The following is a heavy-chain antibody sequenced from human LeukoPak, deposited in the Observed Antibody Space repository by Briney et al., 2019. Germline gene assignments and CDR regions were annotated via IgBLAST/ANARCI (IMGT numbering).Heavy chain of an antibody. CDR1: GGTFSSYA. D-gene: IGHD2-21*02. J-gene: IGHJ5*02. Sequence: SVKVSCKASGGTFSSYAISWVRQAPGQGLEWMGGIIPIFGTASYAQKFQGRVTITTDESTSTAYMELSSLRSEDTAVYYCARDVTACGGDCINWFDPWGQGTLVTVSS. CDR3: ARDVTACGGDCINWFDP. V-gene: IGHV1-69*05. CDR2: IIPIFGTA.